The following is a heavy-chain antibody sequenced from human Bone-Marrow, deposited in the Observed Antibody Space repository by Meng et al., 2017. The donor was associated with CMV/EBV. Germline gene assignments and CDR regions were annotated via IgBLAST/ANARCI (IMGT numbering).Heavy chain of an antibody. D-gene: IGHD5-18*01. Sequence: SVKVSCKASGGTFSSYTISWVRQAPGQGLEWMGRIIPILGIANYAQKFQGRVTITADKSTSTAYMELSSLRSEDTAVYYCARARGAVDTAMVMGYWGQGTLVTVSS. CDR3: ARARGAVDTAMVMGY. CDR2: IIPILGIA. J-gene: IGHJ4*02. V-gene: IGHV1-69*02. CDR1: GGTFSSYT.